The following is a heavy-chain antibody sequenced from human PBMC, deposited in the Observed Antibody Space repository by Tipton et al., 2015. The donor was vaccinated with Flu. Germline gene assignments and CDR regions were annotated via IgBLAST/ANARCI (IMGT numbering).Heavy chain of an antibody. V-gene: IGHV3-23*01. CDR1: GFTLTRYG. J-gene: IGHJ5*02. Sequence: AVSGFTLTRYGMSWARQAPGKGLEWISGFSVRGGATFFADSVKGRFTISRDYYKNTLYLQMNSLRAEDTAVYYCAKVIPELVAGLDLWGQGTLVTVSS. CDR2: FSVRGGAT. CDR3: AKVIPELVAGLDL. D-gene: IGHD6-19*01.